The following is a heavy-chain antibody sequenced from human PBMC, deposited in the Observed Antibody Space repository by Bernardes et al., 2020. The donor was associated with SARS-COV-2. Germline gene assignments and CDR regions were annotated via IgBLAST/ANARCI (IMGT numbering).Heavy chain of an antibody. D-gene: IGHD2-2*01. V-gene: IGHV3-23*01. J-gene: IGHJ4*02. Sequence: GGSLRLSCAASGFTFSSYAMIWVRQAPGKGLEWVSGIRGGGDSTFYADSVKGRFTISRDNSKNTLNLQMNSLRAEDTGVYYCAKGVAYCRSSSCYFDYWGQGTLVTVSS. CDR1: GFTFSSYA. CDR2: IRGGGDST. CDR3: AKGVAYCRSSSCYFDY.